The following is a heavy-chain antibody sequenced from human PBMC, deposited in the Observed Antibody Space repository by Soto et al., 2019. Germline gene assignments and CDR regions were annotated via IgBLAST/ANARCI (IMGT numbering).Heavy chain of an antibody. Sequence: EVQLLESGGGLVQPGGSLRLSCAASGFTFSSYAMSWVRQAPGKGLAWVSGISGSGGSTYYADYVKGRFTISRDNSKNTLYLQMNSLRAEDTAVYYCAKIGARKGFDDYWGQGTLVNVSS. V-gene: IGHV3-23*01. CDR3: AKIGARKGFDDY. D-gene: IGHD3-16*01. J-gene: IGHJ4*02. CDR2: ISGSGGST. CDR1: GFTFSSYA.